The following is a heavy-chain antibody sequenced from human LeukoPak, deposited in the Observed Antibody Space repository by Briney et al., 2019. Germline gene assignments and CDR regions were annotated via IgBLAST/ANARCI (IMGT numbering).Heavy chain of an antibody. D-gene: IGHD2/OR15-2a*01. Sequence: PGGSLRLSCAASGFTFSYYWMHWVRQAPGKGLVWVSRINSDGSSASYADSVKGRFTISRDDSNNALYLQMHSLRAEDMALYYCASGPPFLKYFEYWGQGTLVTVSS. J-gene: IGHJ4*02. V-gene: IGHV3-74*01. CDR2: INSDGSSA. CDR3: ASGPPFLKYFEY. CDR1: GFTFSYYW.